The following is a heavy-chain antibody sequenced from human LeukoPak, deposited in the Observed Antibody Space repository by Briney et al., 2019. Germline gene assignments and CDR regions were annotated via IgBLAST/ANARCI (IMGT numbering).Heavy chain of an antibody. CDR1: APSISSYY. J-gene: IGHJ3*02. V-gene: IGHV4-4*07. D-gene: IGHD3-10*01. CDR2: IYTSGAP. Sequence: SQTRSLTSTVSAPSISSYYWSWIRQPAGNGLEWIGRIYTSGAPNYNPSLRSRVPMSVDTSKNQFSLKLSSVTAADTAVYYCARDALLWFGDLPSGFDIWGQGTMVTVSS. CDR3: ARDALLWFGDLPSGFDI.